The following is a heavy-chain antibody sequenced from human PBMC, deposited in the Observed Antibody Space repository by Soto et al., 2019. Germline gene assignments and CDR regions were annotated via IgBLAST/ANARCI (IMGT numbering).Heavy chain of an antibody. V-gene: IGHV4-61*01. CDR3: ARGWLPSPNLRFDP. CDR1: GGSVSSRNYY. D-gene: IGHD3-22*01. Sequence: QVQLQESGPGLVKPSETLSLTCTVSGGSVSSRNYYWSWIRQPPGKGLEWIGYLYYSGSTNYNPSLKSRVTTSADASKNQFSLKLSSVTAADTAVYYCARGWLPSPNLRFDPWGQGILATVSS. J-gene: IGHJ5*02. CDR2: LYYSGST.